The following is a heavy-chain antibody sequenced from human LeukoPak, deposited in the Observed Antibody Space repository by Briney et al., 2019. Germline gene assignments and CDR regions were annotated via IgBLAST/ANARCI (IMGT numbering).Heavy chain of an antibody. Sequence: ASVKVSCKASGYTFTSNYMHWVRQAPGQGLEWMGWINPNSGGTNYAQKFQGRVTMTRDTSISTAYLELSRLRSDDTAVYYCARGARYCSSTSCYFVYYYYYMDVWGRGTTVTVSS. CDR2: INPNSGGT. J-gene: IGHJ6*03. CDR1: GYTFTSNY. D-gene: IGHD2-2*01. CDR3: ARGARYCSSTSCYFVYYYYYMDV. V-gene: IGHV1-2*02.